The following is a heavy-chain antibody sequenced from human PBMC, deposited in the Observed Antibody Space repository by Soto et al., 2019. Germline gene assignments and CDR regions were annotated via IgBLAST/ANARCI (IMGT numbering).Heavy chain of an antibody. CDR3: ASPTTEIDY. CDR2: IWYDGSNT. V-gene: IGHV3-30*04. J-gene: IGHJ4*02. Sequence: QVQLVESGGGVVQPGRSLRLSCAASGFTFSAYAMHWVRQAPGKGLEWVAVIWYDGSNTYYADSVKGRFTISRDNSNNSLHLQMNRLRPEDTAVYYCASPTTEIDYWGQGTLVTVSS. D-gene: IGHD4-17*01. CDR1: GFTFSAYA.